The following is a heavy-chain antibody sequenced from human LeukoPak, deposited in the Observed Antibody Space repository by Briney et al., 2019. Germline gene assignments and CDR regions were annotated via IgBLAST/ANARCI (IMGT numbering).Heavy chain of an antibody. D-gene: IGHD6-13*01. J-gene: IGHJ5*02. CDR1: GGSISSYY. Sequence: PSETLSLTCTVSGGSISSYYWSWIRQPPGKGLEWIGYISYSGSTNYNPSLKSRVTISVDTSKNQFSLKLSSVTAADTAVYYCARGPRQPVDRWFDPWGQGTLVTVSS. V-gene: IGHV4-59*01. CDR3: ARGPRQPVDRWFDP. CDR2: ISYSGST.